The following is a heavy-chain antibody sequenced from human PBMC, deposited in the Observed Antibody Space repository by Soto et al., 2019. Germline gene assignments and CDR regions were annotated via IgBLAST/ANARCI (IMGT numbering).Heavy chain of an antibody. J-gene: IGHJ3*02. Sequence: GASVKVSCKASGYTFTSYGLSWVRQAPGQGLEWMGWISGYNGNRKYAQKLQGRVTMTTDTSTSTAYMELRSLRSDDTAVYYCARAIGDVFVVSNAFDIWGQGTMVTVSS. CDR3: ARAIGDVFVVSNAFDI. CDR2: ISGYNGNR. D-gene: IGHD2-21*02. V-gene: IGHV1-18*01. CDR1: GYTFTSYG.